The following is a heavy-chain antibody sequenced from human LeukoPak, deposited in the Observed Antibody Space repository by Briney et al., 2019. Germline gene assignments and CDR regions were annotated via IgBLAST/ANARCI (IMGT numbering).Heavy chain of an antibody. D-gene: IGHD2-2*01. CDR2: INSDGSST. CDR3: ARDVVVPAAMGGYYYYYGMDV. CDR1: GLTFSNFA. V-gene: IGHV3-74*01. Sequence: GGSLRLSCAASGLTFSNFAMTWVRQAPGKGLVWVSRINSDGSSTSYADSVKGRFTISRDNAKNTLYLQMNSLRAEDTAVYYCARDVVVPAAMGGYYYYYGMDVWGQGTTVTVSS. J-gene: IGHJ6*02.